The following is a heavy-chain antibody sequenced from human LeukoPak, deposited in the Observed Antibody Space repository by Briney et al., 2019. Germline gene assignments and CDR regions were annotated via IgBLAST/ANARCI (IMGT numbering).Heavy chain of an antibody. CDR1: GGSISTYY. CDR2: IYYSGTA. Sequence: SETLSLTCTVSGGSISTYYWNWIRQPPGKGLEWIGYIYYSGTANYNPSLKSRVTMSVDTSKNQLSLKLNSVTAADTAVYYCARGGYSSSWYKGGNWFDPWGQGTLVTVSS. V-gene: IGHV4-59*08. D-gene: IGHD6-13*01. J-gene: IGHJ5*02. CDR3: ARGGYSSSWYKGGNWFDP.